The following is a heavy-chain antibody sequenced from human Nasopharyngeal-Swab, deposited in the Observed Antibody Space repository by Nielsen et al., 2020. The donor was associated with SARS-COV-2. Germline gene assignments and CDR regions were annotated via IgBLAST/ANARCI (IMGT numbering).Heavy chain of an antibody. CDR1: GGSVSDTDYF. CDR3: ASYYVGVDGQKRFDD. J-gene: IGHJ4*02. D-gene: IGHD1-26*01. CDR2: INYRRRT. Sequence: SETLSLTCTVSGGSVSDTDYFWVWIRQPPVTGLEWIGNINYRRRTFYNPSLKRRVSISVNMSKNQYSLNLPSVTAADTGVYYGASYYVGVDGQKRFDDWGQGTLVTVSS. V-gene: IGHV4-39*01.